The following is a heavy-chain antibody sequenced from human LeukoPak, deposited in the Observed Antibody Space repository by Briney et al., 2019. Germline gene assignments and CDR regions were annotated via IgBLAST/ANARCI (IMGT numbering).Heavy chain of an antibody. CDR3: ARGPDSSGRDY. CDR2: IYYSGST. CDR1: GGSISSYY. J-gene: IGHJ4*02. Sequence: SETLSLTCTVSGGSISSYYWSWIRQPPGKGLEWIGYIYYSGSTNYNPSLKSRVTISVDTSKNQFSLKLSSVTAADTAVYYCARGPDSSGRDYWGQGTLVTVSS. V-gene: IGHV4-59*01. D-gene: IGHD6-19*01.